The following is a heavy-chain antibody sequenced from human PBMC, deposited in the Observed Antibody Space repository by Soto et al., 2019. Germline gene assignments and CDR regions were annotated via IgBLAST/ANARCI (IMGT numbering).Heavy chain of an antibody. V-gene: IGHV1-69*02. CDR3: ARRGGYSYDYYYYGMDV. D-gene: IGHD5-18*01. Sequence: QVQLVQSGAEVKKPGSSVKVSCKASGGTFSSYTISWVRQAPGQGLEWMGRIIPILGIANYAQKFQGRVTITAXXSXSXXYMELSSLRSEDTAVYYCARRGGYSYDYYYYGMDVWGQGTTVTVSS. CDR2: IIPILGIA. CDR1: GGTFSSYT. J-gene: IGHJ6*02.